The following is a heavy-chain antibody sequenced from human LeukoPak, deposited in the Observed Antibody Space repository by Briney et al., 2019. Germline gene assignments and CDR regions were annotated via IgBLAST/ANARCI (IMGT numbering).Heavy chain of an antibody. CDR1: GFTFSSYS. Sequence: PGGSLRLSCAASGFTFSSYSMNWVRQAPGKGLEWVSSISSSSSYIYYADSVKGRFTISRDNAKNSLYLQMNSLRAEDTAEYYCARDFPGWGSYRSPIDYWGQGTLVTVSS. CDR2: ISSSSSYI. J-gene: IGHJ4*02. CDR3: ARDFPGWGSYRSPIDY. D-gene: IGHD3-16*02. V-gene: IGHV3-21*01.